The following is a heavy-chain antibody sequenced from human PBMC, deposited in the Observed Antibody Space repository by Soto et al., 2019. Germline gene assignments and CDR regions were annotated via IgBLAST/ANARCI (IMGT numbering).Heavy chain of an antibody. CDR3: ASGASRWYPYFFDS. J-gene: IGHJ4*02. CDR1: EGTFNSYA. CDR2: IIPDYNTL. Sequence: QAQVVQSGAEVRKPGSSVKLSCTASEGTFNSYAIAWVRQAPGQGLEWMGGIIPDYNTLNYAQKFQDRVTITADDSTNTVYMELSSRRYDDTAVYFCASGASRWYPYFFDSWDQGTLVTVSS. V-gene: IGHV1-69*01. D-gene: IGHD6-13*01.